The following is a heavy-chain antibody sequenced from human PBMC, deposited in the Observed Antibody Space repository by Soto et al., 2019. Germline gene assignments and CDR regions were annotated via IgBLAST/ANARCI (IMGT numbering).Heavy chain of an antibody. CDR3: ARHDWAKPFDY. CDR1: GGSFSGYY. Sequence: SETLSLTCAVYGGSFSGYYWSWIRQPPGKGLEWIGEIYYSGSTYYNPSLKSRVTISVDTSKNQFSLKLSSVTAADTAVYYCARHDWAKPFDYWGQGTLVTVSS. D-gene: IGHD3-9*01. V-gene: IGHV4-34*01. J-gene: IGHJ4*02. CDR2: IYYSGST.